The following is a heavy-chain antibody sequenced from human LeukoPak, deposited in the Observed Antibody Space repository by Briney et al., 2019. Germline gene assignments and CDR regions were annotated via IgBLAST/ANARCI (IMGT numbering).Heavy chain of an antibody. CDR3: AKGDLRGPLDAFDI. CDR1: GFTFDDYA. Sequence: PGGSLRLSCAAFGFTFDDYAMHWVRQAPGKGLEWVSGISWNSGSIGYADSVKGRFTISRDNAKNSLYLQMNSLRAEDMALYYCAKGDLRGPLDAFDIWGQGTMVTVSS. D-gene: IGHD3-10*01. J-gene: IGHJ3*02. V-gene: IGHV3-9*03. CDR2: ISWNSGSI.